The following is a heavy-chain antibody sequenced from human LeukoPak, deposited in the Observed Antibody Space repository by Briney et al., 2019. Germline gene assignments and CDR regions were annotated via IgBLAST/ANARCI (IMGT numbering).Heavy chain of an antibody. CDR1: GFTFSSYA. Sequence: PGGSLRLSCAASGFTFSSYAMHWVRQAPGKGLEWVAVISYDGSNKYYADSVKGRFTISRDNSKNTLYLQMNSLRAEDTAVYYCARVLMVYAELDYWGQGTLVTVSS. V-gene: IGHV3-30*04. J-gene: IGHJ4*02. CDR2: ISYDGSNK. D-gene: IGHD2-8*01. CDR3: ARVLMVYAELDY.